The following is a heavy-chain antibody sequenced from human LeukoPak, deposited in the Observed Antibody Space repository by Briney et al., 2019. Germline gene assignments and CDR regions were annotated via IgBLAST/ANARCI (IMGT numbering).Heavy chain of an antibody. CDR2: INPNSDGI. D-gene: IGHD1-26*01. Sequence: GASVKVSCKASGYKFTDYYIYWVRQAPGQGLEWMGWINPNSDGITFAQKFRGRVAMTSDTIISVAYMELRSLKSDDTAVYYCAKAGKEGVGIDAFYVWGQGTVVTVSS. CDR3: AKAGKEGVGIDAFYV. J-gene: IGHJ3*01. CDR1: GYKFTDYY. V-gene: IGHV1-2*02.